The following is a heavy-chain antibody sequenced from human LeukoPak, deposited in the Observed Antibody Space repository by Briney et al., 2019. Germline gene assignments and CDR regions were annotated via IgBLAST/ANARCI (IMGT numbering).Heavy chain of an antibody. CDR1: GGSISSYY. J-gene: IGHJ4*02. D-gene: IGHD3-3*01. CDR2: IYYSGST. CDR3: ARDRSGYRRGSFDY. Sequence: SETLSLTCTASGGSISSYYWSWIRQPPGKGREWIGYIYYSGSTNYNPSLKSRVTMSLDTSNNQFSLKLSSVTAADTAVYYCARDRSGYRRGSFDYWGQGTLVTVSS. V-gene: IGHV4-59*01.